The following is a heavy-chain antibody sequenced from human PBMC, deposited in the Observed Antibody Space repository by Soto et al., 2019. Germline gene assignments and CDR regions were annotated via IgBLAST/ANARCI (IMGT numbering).Heavy chain of an antibody. D-gene: IGHD3-22*01. CDR3: AKCIRNYYHSSGHYHHYGTDV. J-gene: IGHJ6*02. Sequence: GGVLRLSCAASGFTFSSYAMSWVRQAPGKGLEWVSAISGSGGSTYYADSVKGRFTISRDNSKNTLYLQMNSLRAEDTAVYYCAKCIRNYYHSSGHYHHYGTDVPGQATTVTLS. CDR2: ISGSGGST. CDR1: GFTFSSYA. V-gene: IGHV3-23*01.